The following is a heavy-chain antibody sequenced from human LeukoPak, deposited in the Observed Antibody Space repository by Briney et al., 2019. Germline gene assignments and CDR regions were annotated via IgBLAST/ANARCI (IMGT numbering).Heavy chain of an antibody. CDR2: VNPNSGVT. V-gene: IGHV1-2*02. CDR1: GYTFTGYY. Sequence: ASVKVSCKASGYTFTGYYMHWVRQAPGQGLEWMGWVNPNSGVTKYAQKFQGRVTMTRDTSISTAYMELSRLRSDDTAVYYCARGLVRWLADYYYYYGMDVWGQGTAVTVSS. D-gene: IGHD6-19*01. CDR3: ARGLVRWLADYYYYYGMDV. J-gene: IGHJ6*02.